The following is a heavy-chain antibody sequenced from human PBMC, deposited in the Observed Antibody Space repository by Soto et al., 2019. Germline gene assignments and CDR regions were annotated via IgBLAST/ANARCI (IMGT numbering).Heavy chain of an antibody. CDR2: IIPILGIA. CDR3: ARDLGGWPDY. CDR1: GGTFSSYT. J-gene: IGHJ4*02. D-gene: IGHD2-15*01. V-gene: IGHV1-69*04. Sequence: ASVKVSCKASGGTFSSYTISWVRQAPGQGLEWMGRIIPILGIANYAQKFQGRVTITAAASTSTAYMELSSLRSDDTAVYYCARDLGGWPDYWGQGTLVTVSS.